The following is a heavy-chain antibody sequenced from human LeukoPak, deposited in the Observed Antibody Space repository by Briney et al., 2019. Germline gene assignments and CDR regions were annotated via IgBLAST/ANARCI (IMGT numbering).Heavy chain of an antibody. CDR1: GFTFSSYS. Sequence: PGGSLRLSCAASGFTFSSYSMNWVRQAPGKGLEWVSSISSSSSYIYYADSVKGRFTISRDNAKNSLYLQMNSLRAEDTAVYYCARLDLIHYYDSSGYHPYWGQGTLVTVSS. D-gene: IGHD3-22*01. V-gene: IGHV3-21*04. CDR2: ISSSSSYI. J-gene: IGHJ4*02. CDR3: ARLDLIHYYDSSGYHPY.